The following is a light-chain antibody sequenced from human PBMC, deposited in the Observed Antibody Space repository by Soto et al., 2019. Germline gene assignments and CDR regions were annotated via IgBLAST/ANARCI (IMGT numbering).Light chain of an antibody. CDR1: QSVSSSD. Sequence: EIVLTQSPGTLSLSPGERATLSCRASQSVSSSDLAWYQQKPGQAPRLLTYGASSRATGIPDRFSGSGSGTDFTLTINRLEPEDFAVYFCQQHGSSSLTFGGGTKVEIK. CDR2: GAS. V-gene: IGKV3-20*01. J-gene: IGKJ4*01. CDR3: QQHGSSSLT.